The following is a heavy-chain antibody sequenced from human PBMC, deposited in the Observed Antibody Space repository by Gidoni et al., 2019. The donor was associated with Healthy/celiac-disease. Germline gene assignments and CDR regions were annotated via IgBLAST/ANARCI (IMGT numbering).Heavy chain of an antibody. Sequence: QVQLQESGPGLVKPSETLSLTCTVSVGPVSSGSSYWSWLRQPPGKGLEWIGYIYYSGSTNYNPSRKSRVTISVDTSKNQFSLKLSSVTAADTAVYYCARAPDSMKNDWVRGVKSVYYYMDVWGKGTTVTVSS. CDR2: IYYSGST. D-gene: IGHD3-10*01. V-gene: IGHV4-61*01. CDR3: ARAPDSMKNDWVRGVKSVYYYMDV. CDR1: VGPVSSGSSY. J-gene: IGHJ6*03.